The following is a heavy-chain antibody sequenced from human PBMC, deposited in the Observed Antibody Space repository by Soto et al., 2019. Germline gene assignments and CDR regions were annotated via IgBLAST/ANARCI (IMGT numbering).Heavy chain of an antibody. D-gene: IGHD6-19*01. CDR3: AKDTSQMAAIGLHDY. Sequence: GGSLRLSCAASGFTFSSCAMGWVRQAPGKGLEWVSDIIDSGGSTYYADSVKGRFTISRDNSKGTLYLQMNSLRAEDTAVYYCAKDTSQMAAIGLHDYWGQGTQVTVSS. CDR1: GFTFSSCA. J-gene: IGHJ4*02. CDR2: IIDSGGST. V-gene: IGHV3-23*01.